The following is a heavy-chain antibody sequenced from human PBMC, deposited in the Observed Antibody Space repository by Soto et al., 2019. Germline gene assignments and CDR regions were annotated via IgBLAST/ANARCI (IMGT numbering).Heavy chain of an antibody. CDR2: IIPIFGTA. V-gene: IGHV1-69*13. CDR3: ARTSRGVVVHRFDP. Sequence: GASVKVSCKASGGTFSSYAISWVRQAPGQGLEWMGGIIPIFGTANYAQKFQGRVTITADGSTSTAYMEPSSLRSEDTAVYYCARTSRGVVVHRFDPWGQGTLVTVSS. D-gene: IGHD2-15*01. CDR1: GGTFSSYA. J-gene: IGHJ5*02.